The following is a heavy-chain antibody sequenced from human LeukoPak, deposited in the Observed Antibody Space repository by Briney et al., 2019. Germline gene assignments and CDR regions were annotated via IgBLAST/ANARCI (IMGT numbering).Heavy chain of an antibody. D-gene: IGHD6-6*01. CDR3: ARNGGEYSSSSSPTEDYYYYGMDV. Sequence: SVKVSCKASGYTFTNYGISWVRQSPGQGLEWMGGIIPIFGTANYAQKFQGRVTITADESTSTAYMELSRLRSDDTAVYYCARNGGEYSSSSSPTEDYYYYGMDVWGQGTTVTVSS. V-gene: IGHV1-69*13. CDR1: GYTFTNYG. J-gene: IGHJ6*02. CDR2: IIPIFGTA.